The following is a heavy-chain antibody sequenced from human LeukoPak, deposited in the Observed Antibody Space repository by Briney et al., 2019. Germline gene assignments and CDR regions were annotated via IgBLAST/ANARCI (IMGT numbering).Heavy chain of an antibody. D-gene: IGHD3-10*01. CDR2: ISYSGST. CDR1: GGSIGNYY. Sequence: PSETLSLTCTVSGGSIGNYYWNWIRQTPGKGLEWIGYISYSGSTNYNPSLKSRATISLDTPKNQFSLNMSSVTPADTGVYYCARSYGSGIVWFDPWGQGTLVTVSS. CDR3: ARSYGSGIVWFDP. J-gene: IGHJ5*02. V-gene: IGHV4-59*01.